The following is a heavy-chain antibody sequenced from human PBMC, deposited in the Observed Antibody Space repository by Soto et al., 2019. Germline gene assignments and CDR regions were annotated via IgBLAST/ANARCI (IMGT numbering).Heavy chain of an antibody. V-gene: IGHV3-23*01. J-gene: IGHJ6*02. CDR3: TKASSDRNHMEV. CDR2: ITETGGDT. Sequence: GGSLRLSCAASGFTFGNFVMRWVRQTPGKGLEWVSTITETGGDTYYTDSVKGRFTISRDNSKNTLYLQMTSLRAEDTALYYCTKASSDRNHMEVWGPGTTITVSS. CDR1: GFTFGNFV.